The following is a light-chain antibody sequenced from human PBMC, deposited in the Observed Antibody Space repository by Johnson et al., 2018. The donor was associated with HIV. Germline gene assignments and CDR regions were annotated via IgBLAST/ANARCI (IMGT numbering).Light chain of an antibody. J-gene: IGLJ1*01. CDR3: LACETGPRPYV. CDR2: DNN. V-gene: IGLV1-51*01. CDR1: SSNIGNNY. Sequence: QSVLTQPPSVSAAPGQKVTISCSGSSSNIGNNYVSWYQQLPGTAPKLLIYDNNKRPSGIPDRFSGSKSGTSATLGITGLQTGDEADYYCLACETGPRPYVFGTGTKVPVL.